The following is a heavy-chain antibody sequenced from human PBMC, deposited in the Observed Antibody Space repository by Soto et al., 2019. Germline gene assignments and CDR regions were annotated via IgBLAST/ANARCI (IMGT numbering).Heavy chain of an antibody. CDR3: ARDAYSSGWTLFDY. CDR2: ISSSSSYI. D-gene: IGHD6-19*01. CDR1: GFTFSSYS. J-gene: IGHJ4*02. V-gene: IGHV3-21*01. Sequence: GGSLRLSCAASGFTFSSYSMNCVRQAPGKGLEWVSSISSSSSYIYYADSVKGRFTISRDNAKNSLYLQMNSLRAEDTAVYYWARDAYSSGWTLFDYWGQGTLVTVSS.